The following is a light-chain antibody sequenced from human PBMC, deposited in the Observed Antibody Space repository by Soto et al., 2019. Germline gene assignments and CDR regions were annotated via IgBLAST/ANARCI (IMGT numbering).Light chain of an antibody. Sequence: SALTQPAPVSGSPGQSITISCTGTSSDVGNYNYVSWYQQYPGRVPKLLIYMVSNRPSGVSNRFSGSKSGNTASLTISGLQAEDEAAYFCTSPTPGSLYVFGTGTKVTVL. CDR2: MVS. CDR1: SSDVGNYNY. CDR3: TSPTPGSLYV. J-gene: IGLJ1*01. V-gene: IGLV2-14*01.